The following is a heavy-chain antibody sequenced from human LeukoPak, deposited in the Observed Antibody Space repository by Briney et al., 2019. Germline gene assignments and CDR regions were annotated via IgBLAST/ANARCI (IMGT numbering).Heavy chain of an antibody. CDR3: AKDAQSGFDYSNSLEH. J-gene: IGHJ4*02. Sequence: PGGSLRLSCEASGFTFSHFGMHWVRQAPGKGLEWVAVIWSDATNQYYGDSVKGRFTISRDNFKKTVSLPMDSLRAEDTAVYYCAKDAQSGFDYSNSLEHWGQGSLVTVSS. V-gene: IGHV3-33*06. D-gene: IGHD4-11*01. CDR2: IWSDATNQ. CDR1: GFTFSHFG.